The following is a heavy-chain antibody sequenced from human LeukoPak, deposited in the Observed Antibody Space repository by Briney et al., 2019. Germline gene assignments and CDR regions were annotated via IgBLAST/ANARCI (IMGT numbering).Heavy chain of an antibody. Sequence: GGSLRLSCAASGFTFSSHAMSWVRQAPGKGLEWVAAISRSGGNTYYGDSVRGRFTISRDSSKNTLHLQMDSLRGEDTAVYYCAKDWPVSGDHYSPFDYWGQGTLVTVSS. V-gene: IGHV3-23*01. CDR2: ISRSGGNT. D-gene: IGHD4-11*01. J-gene: IGHJ4*02. CDR3: AKDWPVSGDHYSPFDY. CDR1: GFTFSSHA.